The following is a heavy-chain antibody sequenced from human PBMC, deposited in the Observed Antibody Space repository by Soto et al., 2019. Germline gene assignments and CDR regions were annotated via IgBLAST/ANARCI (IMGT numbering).Heavy chain of an antibody. CDR1: WFNCISFW. D-gene: IGHD4-17*01. CDR2: IKQDGSEK. J-gene: IGHJ3*02. CDR3: AGSGYGDYVYAFDI. V-gene: IGHV3-7*01. Sequence: GVLLRLCCAAVWFNCISFWMSWVRQAQGKGLEWVANIKQDGSEKYYVDSVKGRSTISRDNAKNSLYLQMNSLRAEDTAVYYCAGSGYGDYVYAFDIWGQGTMVTVSS.